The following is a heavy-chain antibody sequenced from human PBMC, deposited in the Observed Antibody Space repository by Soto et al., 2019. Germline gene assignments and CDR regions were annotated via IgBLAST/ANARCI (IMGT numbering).Heavy chain of an antibody. CDR2: ISAHTGSS. CDR3: ARAFFYQGSDSRGYSFDAFDF. CDR1: GYTFTSSG. V-gene: IGHV1-18*01. D-gene: IGHD3-22*01. Sequence: QVQLVQSGAEVKKPGASVKVSCKASGYTFTSSGMSWVRQAPGQGLEWMGWISAHTGSSEYAQRFQGGVTMTTGRSTSTAYMELRSLRSDDTAVYYCARAFFYQGSDSRGYSFDAFDFWGPGTLVTVSS. J-gene: IGHJ3*01.